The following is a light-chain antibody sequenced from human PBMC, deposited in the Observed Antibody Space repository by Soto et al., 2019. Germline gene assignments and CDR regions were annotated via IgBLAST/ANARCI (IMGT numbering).Light chain of an antibody. CDR2: SNN. J-gene: IGLJ2*01. Sequence: QSALTQPPSASGTPGQRVTISCSGSSSNIGSNTVNWYQQLPGTAPKLLIYSNNQRPSGVPDRFSGSKSGTSASLAISGLQSEDEADYYCAAWDERLSVHVVFGGGNKVTVL. CDR3: AAWDERLSVHVV. CDR1: SSNIGSNT. V-gene: IGLV1-44*01.